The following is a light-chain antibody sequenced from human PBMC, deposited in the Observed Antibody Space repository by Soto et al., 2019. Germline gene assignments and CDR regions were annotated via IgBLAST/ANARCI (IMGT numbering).Light chain of an antibody. V-gene: IGLV2-11*01. CDR2: DVS. Sequence: QSALTQPPSVSGSPGQSVTISCTGTSSDIGGDNYVSWYQHHPGKAPKLMIYDVSERPSGVPDRFSGSKSGTTASLTISGLHADDESDYYCCTNAGTFYVFGTGTKLTVL. CDR1: SSDIGGDNY. CDR3: CTNAGTFYV. J-gene: IGLJ1*01.